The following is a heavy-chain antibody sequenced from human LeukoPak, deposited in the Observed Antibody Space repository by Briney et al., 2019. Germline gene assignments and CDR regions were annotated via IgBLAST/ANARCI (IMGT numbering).Heavy chain of an antibody. V-gene: IGHV4-31*03. D-gene: IGHD4-17*01. CDR3: ARSGTVTTWNY. CDR1: GGSFSSGGYY. J-gene: IGHJ4*02. Sequence: PSETLSLTCTVSGGSFSSGGYYWSWIRQHPGKGLEWIGCIYYSGTTYYHPSLPSRVAISVDTSKNQFSLKLSSVTAADTAVYYCARSGTVTTWNYWGQGTLVTVSS. CDR2: IYYSGTT.